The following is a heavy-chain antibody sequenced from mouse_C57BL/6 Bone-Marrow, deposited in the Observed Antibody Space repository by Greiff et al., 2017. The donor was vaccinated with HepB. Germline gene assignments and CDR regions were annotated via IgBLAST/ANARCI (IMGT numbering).Heavy chain of an antibody. J-gene: IGHJ4*01. D-gene: IGHD1-1*01. CDR3: VRATVGAMDY. Sequence: EVQRVESGGGLVQPKGSLKLSCAASGFTFNTYAVHWVRQAPGKGVEWVARIRSKSSNYATYYADSVKDRFTISRDDSQSMLYLQMNNLKTEDTAMYYCVRATVGAMDYWGQGTSVTVSS. V-gene: IGHV10-3*01. CDR2: IRSKSSNYAT. CDR1: GFTFNTYA.